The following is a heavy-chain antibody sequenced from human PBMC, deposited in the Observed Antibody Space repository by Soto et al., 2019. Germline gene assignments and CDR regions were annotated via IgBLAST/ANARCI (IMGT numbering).Heavy chain of an antibody. CDR1: GYTFTSYY. J-gene: IGHJ4*02. Sequence: ASVKVSCKASGYTFTSYYMHWVRQAPGQGLEWMGIINPSGGSTSYAQKFQGRVTMTRDTSTSTVYMELSSLRSEDTAVYYCAREKRYYDSSGYRSPHFDYWGQGTLVTVSS. D-gene: IGHD3-22*01. CDR2: INPSGGST. V-gene: IGHV1-46*01. CDR3: AREKRYYDSSGYRSPHFDY.